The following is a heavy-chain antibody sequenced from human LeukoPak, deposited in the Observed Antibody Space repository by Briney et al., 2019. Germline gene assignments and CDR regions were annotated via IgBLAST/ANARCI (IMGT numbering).Heavy chain of an antibody. CDR1: GFTFSSYS. J-gene: IGHJ6*02. CDR2: ISYDGRNE. D-gene: IGHD6-13*01. V-gene: IGHV3-30*18. CDR3: AKVGRSSSWNYYYYGMDV. Sequence: GGSLRLSCAASGFTFSSYSMHWVRQAPGKGLEWVAVISYDGRNEYYADSVKGRFTISRDNSKNTMYLELSSLRPEDTAVYFCAKVGRSSSWNYYYYGMDVWGQGTTVTVSS.